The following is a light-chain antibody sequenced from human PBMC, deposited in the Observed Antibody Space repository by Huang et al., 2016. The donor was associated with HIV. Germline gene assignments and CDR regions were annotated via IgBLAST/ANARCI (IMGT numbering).Light chain of an antibody. Sequence: EIVLTQSPGTLSLSPGDRATLSCRVSQSVSSSYLAWYQQKPGQAPRLLIDGASSRAPGIPDRFRGSGSGTDFTLTISRLEPEDFAVYYCQQYGSSPYTFGQGTKLEIK. J-gene: IGKJ2*01. CDR3: QQYGSSPYT. CDR1: QSVSSSY. V-gene: IGKV3-20*01. CDR2: GAS.